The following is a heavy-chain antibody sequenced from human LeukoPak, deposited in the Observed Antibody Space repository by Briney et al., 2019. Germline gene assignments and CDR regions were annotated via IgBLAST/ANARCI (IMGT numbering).Heavy chain of an antibody. Sequence: SETLSLTCTVSGGSISSYYWSWIRQPPGKGLEWIGYIYYSGGTNYNPSLKSRVTISVDTSKNQFSLKLSSVTAADTAVYYCARQEYYYDSSGQVNWFDPWGQGTLVTVSS. CDR1: GGSISSYY. J-gene: IGHJ5*02. D-gene: IGHD3-22*01. CDR3: ARQEYYYDSSGQVNWFDP. V-gene: IGHV4-59*08. CDR2: IYYSGGT.